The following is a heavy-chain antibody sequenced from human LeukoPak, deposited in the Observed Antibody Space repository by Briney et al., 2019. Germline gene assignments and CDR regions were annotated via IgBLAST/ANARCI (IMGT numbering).Heavy chain of an antibody. CDR1: GYTFTSYD. Sequence: ASVKVSCKASGYTFTSYDINWVRQAPGQGLEWMGWMNPNSGNTDYAQKLQGRVTMTRNTSISTAYMEMSRLRSEDTAVYYCARGYSSSWYRVQYNWFDPWGQGTLVTVSS. J-gene: IGHJ5*02. CDR2: MNPNSGNT. V-gene: IGHV1-8*01. CDR3: ARGYSSSWYRVQYNWFDP. D-gene: IGHD6-13*01.